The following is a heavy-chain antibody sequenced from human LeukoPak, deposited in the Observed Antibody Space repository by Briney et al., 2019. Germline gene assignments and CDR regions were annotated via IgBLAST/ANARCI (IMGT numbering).Heavy chain of an antibody. V-gene: IGHV3-11*01. CDR3: ARVSRGYTYGREDY. J-gene: IGHJ4*02. CDR1: GFPFSDYY. D-gene: IGHD5-18*01. Sequence: GGSLRLSCGASGFPFSDYYMSWIRQAPGKGLEWVSYISSSGSTIYYADSVKGRFTISRDNAKNSLYLQMNSLRAEDTAVYYCARVSRGYTYGREDYWGQGTLVTVSS. CDR2: ISSSGSTI.